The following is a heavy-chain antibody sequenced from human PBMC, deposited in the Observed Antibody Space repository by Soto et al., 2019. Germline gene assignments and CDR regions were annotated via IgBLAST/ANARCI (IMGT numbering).Heavy chain of an antibody. D-gene: IGHD3-3*01. CDR2: ISGNGADT. J-gene: IGHJ5*02. Sequence: GGSLRLSCAASGFTFSSYAMTWVRPAPGKGLEWVSTISGNGADTFYADSVKGRFTISRDNSKNTLFLQMNSLRAEDTAVYYCAKHLRFLEWLFDPWGQGTLVTVSS. CDR1: GFTFSSYA. V-gene: IGHV3-23*01. CDR3: AKHLRFLEWLFDP.